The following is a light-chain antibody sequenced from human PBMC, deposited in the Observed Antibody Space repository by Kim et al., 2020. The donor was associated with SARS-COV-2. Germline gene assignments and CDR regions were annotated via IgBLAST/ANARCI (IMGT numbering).Light chain of an antibody. CDR3: NSRDSSDDHVV. V-gene: IGLV3-19*01. CDR2: GKY. Sequence: SSELTQDPAVSVALGQTVRLTCQGDSLRNYYATWYQQRPGQAPVLVLYGKYNRPSGIPDRFSGSASGNTASLTITGAQAEDEADYYCNSRDSSDDHVVFGGGTKLTVL. CDR1: SLRNYY. J-gene: IGLJ3*02.